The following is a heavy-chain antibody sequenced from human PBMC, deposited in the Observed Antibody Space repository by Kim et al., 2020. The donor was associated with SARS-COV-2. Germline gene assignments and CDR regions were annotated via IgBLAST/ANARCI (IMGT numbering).Heavy chain of an antibody. CDR2: IGDSGDDT. D-gene: IGHD1-26*01. V-gene: IGHV3-23*01. CDR1: GLTFSSHA. Sequence: GGSLRLSCVVSGLTFSSHAMTWVRQAPGKGLEWVSSIGDSGDDTHYADSVKGRFTISRDNSKNTLYLQMNSLRAEDTAVFYCARLGGANPELDYWGQGTLVTVSS. J-gene: IGHJ4*02. CDR3: ARLGGANPELDY.